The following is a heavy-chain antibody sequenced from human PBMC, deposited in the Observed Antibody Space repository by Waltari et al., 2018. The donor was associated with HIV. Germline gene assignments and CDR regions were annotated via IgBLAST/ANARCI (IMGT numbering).Heavy chain of an antibody. V-gene: IGHV4-39*01. D-gene: IGHD3-3*01. CDR2: IYYSGGT. CDR1: GASLRSSSYY. Sequence: QLQLQESGPGLVKPSETLSLTCTVSGASLRSSSYYWGWIRLPPGKGPEWIGSIYYSGGTYYNPSLKSRVTISVDTSKNQFSLKLSSVTAADTAVYYCARHGSSTRAAGFGVVIIDAFDIWGQGTMVTVSS. CDR3: ARHGSSTRAAGFGVVIIDAFDI. J-gene: IGHJ3*02.